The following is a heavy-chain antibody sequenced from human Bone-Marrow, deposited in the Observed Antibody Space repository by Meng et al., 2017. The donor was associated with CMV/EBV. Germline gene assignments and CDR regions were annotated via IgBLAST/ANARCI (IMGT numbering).Heavy chain of an antibody. Sequence: RLSCAASGFTFSDYYMSWIRQAPGKGLEWVSFISSSGTTISYAESVKGRFTISRDNAKNSLYLQMNSLRAEDTAVYYCTRAAGWLDPWGQGTLVTVSS. CDR1: GFTFSDYY. V-gene: IGHV3-11*01. J-gene: IGHJ5*02. CDR3: TRAAGWLDP. D-gene: IGHD3-10*01. CDR2: ISSSGTTI.